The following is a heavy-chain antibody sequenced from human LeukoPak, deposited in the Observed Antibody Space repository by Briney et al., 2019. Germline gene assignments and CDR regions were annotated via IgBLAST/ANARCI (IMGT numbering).Heavy chain of an antibody. CDR1: GFTSSSYE. V-gene: IGHV3-48*03. CDR3: ARTLIYAFDI. D-gene: IGHD2/OR15-2a*01. J-gene: IGHJ3*02. Sequence: PGGSLRLSCAASGFTSSSYEMNWVRQAPGKGLEWVSYISSSGSTIYYADSVKGRFTISRDNAKNSLYLQMNSLRAEDTAVYYCARTLIYAFDIWGQGTVVTVSS. CDR2: ISSSGSTI.